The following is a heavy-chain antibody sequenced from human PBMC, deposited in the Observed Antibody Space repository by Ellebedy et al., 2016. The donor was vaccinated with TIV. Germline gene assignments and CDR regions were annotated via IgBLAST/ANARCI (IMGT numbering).Heavy chain of an antibody. Sequence: GESLKISXEAYGFTMSTYAMNWVRQAPGKGLEWVSAISGSGGSTYYADSVKGRFTISKDNSKNTVYLQMNSLRAEDTAVYYCTTGWGAFHSWGQGTLVTVSS. CDR1: GFTMSTYA. D-gene: IGHD7-27*01. J-gene: IGHJ4*02. CDR3: TTGWGAFHS. V-gene: IGHV3-23*01. CDR2: ISGSGGST.